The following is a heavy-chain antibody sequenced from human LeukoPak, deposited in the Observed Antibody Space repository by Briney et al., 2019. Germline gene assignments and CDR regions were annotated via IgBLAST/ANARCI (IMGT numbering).Heavy chain of an antibody. Sequence: GGSLRLSCAASGFTFSSYWMHWVRQAPGKGLVWVSRINSDGSSTSYADSVKGRFTISRDNAKNSLYLQMNSLRAEDMALYYCAKDLGAAGKRAFDIWGQGTMVTVSS. J-gene: IGHJ3*02. CDR3: AKDLGAAGKRAFDI. CDR1: GFTFSSYW. CDR2: INSDGSST. D-gene: IGHD6-13*01. V-gene: IGHV3-74*01.